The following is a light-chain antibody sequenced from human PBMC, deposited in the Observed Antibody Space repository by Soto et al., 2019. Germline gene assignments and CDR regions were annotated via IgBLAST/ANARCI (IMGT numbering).Light chain of an antibody. V-gene: IGKV1-12*01. J-gene: IGKJ5*01. CDR2: GGA. CDR3: QQSYNDPST. Sequence: DIPMNQSPSSVSASVGDRVTITCRASQDIGTWLVRYQKKPGKGPELLIYGGASLQSGVPSRFSGSGAVTDLTLTISSLKPEDLVSYDCQQSYNDPSTFGQGTRLEI. CDR1: QDIGTW.